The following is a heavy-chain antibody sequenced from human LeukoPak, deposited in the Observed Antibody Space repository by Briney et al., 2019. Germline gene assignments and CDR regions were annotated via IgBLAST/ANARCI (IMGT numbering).Heavy chain of an antibody. J-gene: IGHJ4*02. CDR1: GLTFSSYA. Sequence: GGSLRLSCAASGLTFSSYAMHWVRQAPGKGLEWGAVISYDGSNNYYADSVKGRFTMSRDNSKNTLYLQMNSLRAEDTAVYYCAKNGDSERWLQPKFVTHWGQGTLVTVSS. D-gene: IGHD5-24*01. V-gene: IGHV3-30*04. CDR3: AKNGDSERWLQPKFVTH. CDR2: ISYDGSNN.